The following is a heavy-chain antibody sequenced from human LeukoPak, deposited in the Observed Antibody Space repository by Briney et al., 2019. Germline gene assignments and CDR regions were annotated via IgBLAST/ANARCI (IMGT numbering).Heavy chain of an antibody. J-gene: IGHJ4*02. V-gene: IGHV4-39*01. CDR3: ARQVRDSSGYYKASYFDY. CDR2: IYYSGST. Sequence: SETLSLTCTVSGGSISSSSSYWGWIRQPPGKGLECIGIIYYSGSTYYNPSLKSRVTISVDMSKNQFSLKLNSVTAADTAVYYCARQVRDSSGYYKASYFDYWGQGTLVTVSS. CDR1: GGSISSSSSY. D-gene: IGHD3-22*01.